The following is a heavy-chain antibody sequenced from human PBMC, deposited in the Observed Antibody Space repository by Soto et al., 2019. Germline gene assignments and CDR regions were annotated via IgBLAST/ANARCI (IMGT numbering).Heavy chain of an antibody. Sequence: GGSLRLSCAASGFTFSSYSMNWVRQAPGKGLEWVSSISSSSSYIYYADSVKGRFTISRDNAKNSLYLQMNSLRAEDTAVYYCARDSCSTSCHWNWFDPWGQGTLVTVSS. J-gene: IGHJ5*02. CDR3: ARDSCSTSCHWNWFDP. CDR2: ISSSSSYI. V-gene: IGHV3-21*01. D-gene: IGHD2-2*01. CDR1: GFTFSSYS.